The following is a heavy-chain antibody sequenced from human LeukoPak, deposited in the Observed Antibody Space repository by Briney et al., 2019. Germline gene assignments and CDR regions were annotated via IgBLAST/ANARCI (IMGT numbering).Heavy chain of an antibody. CDR3: ARGYQRPDY. CDR2: ISSSSNNI. J-gene: IGHJ4*02. CDR1: GFTFNTYT. V-gene: IGHV3-21*01. Sequence: GGSLRLSCAASGFTFNTYTMNWVRQAPGKGLEWVSSISSSSNNINYADSVKGRFTISRDNAMNSVHLQMNSLRVEDMAVYYCARGYQRPDYWGQGTLITVS. D-gene: IGHD2-2*01.